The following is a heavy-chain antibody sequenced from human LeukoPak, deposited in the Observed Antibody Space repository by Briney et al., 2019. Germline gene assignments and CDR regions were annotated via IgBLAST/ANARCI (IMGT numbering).Heavy chain of an antibody. CDR2: MSYDSTSE. CDR1: GFGFSSFA. J-gene: IGHJ5*02. Sequence: GGSLRLSCDGSGFTASGFGFSSFAMYWIRQAPGKGLEWVAVMSYDSTSEYYADSVKGRFTISRDNPKKTLFLQMNNLRAEDTAVYYCAKSPHDYDFWSGYSFNWFDPWGQGTLVTVSS. V-gene: IGHV3-30*18. CDR3: AKSPHDYDFWSGYSFNWFDP. D-gene: IGHD3-3*01.